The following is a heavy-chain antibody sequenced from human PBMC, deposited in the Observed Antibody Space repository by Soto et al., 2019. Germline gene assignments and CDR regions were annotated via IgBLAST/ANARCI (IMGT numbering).Heavy chain of an antibody. CDR1: GFSVSSKY. CDR2: IYSGGST. D-gene: IGHD2-2*01. V-gene: IGHV3-66*01. CDR3: AMGTCSSTSCLFDY. J-gene: IGHJ4*02. Sequence: GGSLRLSCVASGFSVSSKYMSWVRQAPGKGLEWVSLIYSGGSTYFADSLKGRFTLSRDNSKNTLYLQMNNLRAEDTAVYYCAMGTCSSTSCLFDYWGQGTLVTVSS.